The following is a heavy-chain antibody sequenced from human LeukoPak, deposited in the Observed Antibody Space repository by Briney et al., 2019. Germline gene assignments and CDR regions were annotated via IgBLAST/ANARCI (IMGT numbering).Heavy chain of an antibody. CDR2: ISPDSGGT. CDR3: LTLAATNFVY. Sequence: ASVKVSCKASGYSFIDYYIHWVRQAPGQGLEFLGWISPDSGGTNYPQKFQGRVTLTRDTSISTAYMELSRLRSDDTAVYYCLTLAATNFVYWGQGTLVTVSS. J-gene: IGHJ4*02. V-gene: IGHV1-2*02. CDR1: GYSFIDYY. D-gene: IGHD1-26*01.